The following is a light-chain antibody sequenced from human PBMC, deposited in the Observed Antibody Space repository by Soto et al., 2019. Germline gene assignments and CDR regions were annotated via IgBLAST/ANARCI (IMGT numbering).Light chain of an antibody. J-gene: IGKJ3*01. Sequence: EIVLTQSPGTLSLSPGERATLSRRATQSVSSSYLAWYQQKPGQAPRLLIYGASNRATGIPDRFSGSGSGTDFTLTISRLEPEDFAVYYCQQYGNSPRTFGPGTKVDIK. V-gene: IGKV3-20*01. CDR3: QQYGNSPRT. CDR1: QSVSSSY. CDR2: GAS.